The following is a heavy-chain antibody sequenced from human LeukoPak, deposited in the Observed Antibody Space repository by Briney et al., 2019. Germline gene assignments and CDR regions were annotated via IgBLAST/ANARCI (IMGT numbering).Heavy chain of an antibody. V-gene: IGHV3-21*01. CDR1: GFTFSSYS. CDR2: ISSSSSYI. Sequence: GGSLRLSCAASGFTFSSYSMNWVRQAPGKGLEWVSSISSSSSYIYYADSVKGRFTISRDNAKNSLYLQMNSLRVEDTAVYYCATYDNWVAGDVWGQGTTVSVSS. J-gene: IGHJ6*02. CDR3: ATYDNWVAGDV. D-gene: IGHD1-1*01.